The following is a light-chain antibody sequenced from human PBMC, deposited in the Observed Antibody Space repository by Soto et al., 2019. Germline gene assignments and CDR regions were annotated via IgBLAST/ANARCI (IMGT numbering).Light chain of an antibody. V-gene: IGKV2-30*01. CDR3: MQRTHWPHT. CDR1: QSLVYSDGDTS. J-gene: IGKJ2*01. CDR2: KVS. Sequence: DVVMSQSPLSLPVTLGQPASISCRSSQSLVYSDGDTSLNWFQQRPGQSPRRLIYKVSNRDSGVPDRFSGSGSGSDSTLKISRVEAEDVGVYYCMQRTHWPHTFGQGTKLEIK.